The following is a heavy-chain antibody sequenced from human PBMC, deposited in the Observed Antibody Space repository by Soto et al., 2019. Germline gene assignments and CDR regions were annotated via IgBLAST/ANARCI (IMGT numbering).Heavy chain of an antibody. CDR3: ARDWVGGIAARPQYFDY. CDR1: GDSVSSNSAA. D-gene: IGHD6-6*01. Sequence: SQTLSLTCAISGDSVSSNSAAWNWIRQSPSRGLEWLGRTYYRSKWYNDYAVSVKSRITINPDTSKNQFSLQLNSVTPEDTAVYYCARDWVGGIAARPQYFDYWGQGTLVTVSS. J-gene: IGHJ4*02. CDR2: TYYRSKWYN. V-gene: IGHV6-1*01.